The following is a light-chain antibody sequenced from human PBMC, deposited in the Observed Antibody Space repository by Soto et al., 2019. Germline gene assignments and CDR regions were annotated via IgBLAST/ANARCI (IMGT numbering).Light chain of an antibody. CDR1: SANIGAGFD. V-gene: IGLV1-40*01. CDR2: SNT. J-gene: IGLJ3*02. CDR3: QSYDDSLDASV. Sequence: QAVVTQPASVSGAPGQRVTISCTGSSANIGAGFDVHWYQQRPGAAPKLLIYSNTHRPSGVPDRFSGSKSGTSASLAITGLQAEDEADYYCQSYDDSLDASVFGGGTKLTVL.